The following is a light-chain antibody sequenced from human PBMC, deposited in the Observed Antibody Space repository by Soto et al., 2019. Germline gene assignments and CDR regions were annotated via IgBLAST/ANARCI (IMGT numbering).Light chain of an antibody. CDR3: NSYTSSSTHV. V-gene: IGLV2-14*01. CDR2: EVG. J-gene: IGLJ1*01. Sequence: QAALTQPASVSGSPGQSITISCTGSSSDVGGHNHVSWYQQHPGKAPKLIIYEVGNRPSGVSYRFSGSKSGYTASLTISGLQAEDEADYYCNSYTSSSTHVFGTGTKVTVL. CDR1: SSDVGGHNH.